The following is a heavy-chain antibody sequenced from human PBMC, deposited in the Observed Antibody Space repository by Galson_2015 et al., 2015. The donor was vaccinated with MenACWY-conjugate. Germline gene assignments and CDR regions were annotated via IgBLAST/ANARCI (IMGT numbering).Heavy chain of an antibody. CDR1: GFTVSSDY. J-gene: IGHJ3*01. V-gene: IGHV3-66*01. D-gene: IGHD6-19*01. CDR2: IYTGGDT. CDR3: VRDQWRQWLVHGNDAFDL. Sequence: SLRLSCAASGFTVSSDYMAWVRQSPGKGLEWVSLIYTGGDTYYPGSVTGRFTISRDDSKNTLYLQMNSLRAEDTAVYYCVRDQWRQWLVHGNDAFDLWGQGTKVTVSS.